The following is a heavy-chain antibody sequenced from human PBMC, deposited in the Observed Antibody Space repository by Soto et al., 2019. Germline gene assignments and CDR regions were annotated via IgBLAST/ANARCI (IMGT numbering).Heavy chain of an antibody. CDR1: GGSIGSYY. V-gene: IGHV4-59*08. CDR3: ARHVDIDQRGMDV. CDR2: IYYGST. Sequence: QVQLQESGPGLVKPSETLSLTCTVSGGSIGSYYWSWIRQPPGKGLEWIGYIYYGSTKFNPSLKSRVAISMDTSKNQFSLRVSSVTAADTAQDYCARHVDIDQRGMDVWGQGTTVTVSS. J-gene: IGHJ6*02. D-gene: IGHD5-12*01.